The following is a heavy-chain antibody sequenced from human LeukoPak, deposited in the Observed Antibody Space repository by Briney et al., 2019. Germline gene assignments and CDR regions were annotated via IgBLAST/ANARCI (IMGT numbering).Heavy chain of an antibody. J-gene: IGHJ4*02. V-gene: IGHV3-23*01. CDR2: LSGSGGGT. CDR3: AKRGVVIRVFLVGFHKEAYYFDS. CDR1: GITLSNYG. D-gene: IGHD3-10*01. Sequence: GGSLRLSCAVSGITLSNYGMSWVRQAPGKGLEWVAGLSGSGGGTNYADSVQGRFTISRDNPKNTLYLQMNSLRADDTAVYFCAKRGVVIRVFLVGFHKEAYYFDSWGQGALVTVSS.